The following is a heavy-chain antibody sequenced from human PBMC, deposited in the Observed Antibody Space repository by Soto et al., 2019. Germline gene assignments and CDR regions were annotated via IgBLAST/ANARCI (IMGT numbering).Heavy chain of an antibody. CDR2: MNPNSGNT. J-gene: IGHJ6*02. D-gene: IGHD6-13*01. V-gene: IGHV1-8*01. Sequence: QVQLVQSGAEVKKPGASVKVSCKASGYTFTSYDINWARQATGQGLEWMGWMNPNSGNTGYAQKFQGRVTMTRNTSISTAYMELSSLRSEDTAVYYCARGRGYSSSWAYYYYGMDVWGQGTTVTVSS. CDR1: GYTFTSYD. CDR3: ARGRGYSSSWAYYYYGMDV.